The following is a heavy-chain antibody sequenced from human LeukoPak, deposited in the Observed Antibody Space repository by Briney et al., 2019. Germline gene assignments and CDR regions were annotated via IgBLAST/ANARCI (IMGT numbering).Heavy chain of an antibody. D-gene: IGHD2-2*01. CDR1: GFTFSSEG. CDR3: AKGATSCSSTSCPDAFDI. Sequence: PGGSLRLSWAASGFTFSSEGMNWVRQAPGKGLGWVAVIWNGESNKYYADSVKGRFTISRDNSKNTLYLQMNSLRAEDTAVYYCAKGATSCSSTSCPDAFDIWGQGTMVTVSS. V-gene: IGHV3-30*02. CDR2: IWNGESNK. J-gene: IGHJ3*02.